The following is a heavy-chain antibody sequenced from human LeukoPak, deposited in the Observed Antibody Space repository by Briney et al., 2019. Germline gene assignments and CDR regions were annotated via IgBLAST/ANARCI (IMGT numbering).Heavy chain of an antibody. J-gene: IGHJ4*02. Sequence: GGSLRLSCAASGFTFSSYSMNWVRQAPGKGLEWVSYISSSSSTIYYADSVKGRFTISRDNAKNSLYLQMNSLRAEDTAVYYCARYPVPGGYYYGPFDYWGQGTLVTVSS. CDR1: GFTFSSYS. V-gene: IGHV3-48*01. CDR3: ARYPVPGGYYYGPFDY. CDR2: ISSSSSTI. D-gene: IGHD3-22*01.